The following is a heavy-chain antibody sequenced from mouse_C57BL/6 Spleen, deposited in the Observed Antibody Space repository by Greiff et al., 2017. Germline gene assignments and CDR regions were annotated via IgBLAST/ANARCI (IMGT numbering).Heavy chain of an antibody. CDR2: IYPRDGST. CDR1: GYTFTSYD. Sequence: VQLQQSGPELVKPGASVKLSCKASGYTFTSYDINWVKQRPGQGLEWIGWIYPRDGSTKYNEKFKGKATLTVDTSSSTAYMELHSLTSEDSAVYFCARAGDGYYDAMDYWGQGTSVTVSS. D-gene: IGHD2-3*01. J-gene: IGHJ4*01. CDR3: ARAGDGYYDAMDY. V-gene: IGHV1-85*01.